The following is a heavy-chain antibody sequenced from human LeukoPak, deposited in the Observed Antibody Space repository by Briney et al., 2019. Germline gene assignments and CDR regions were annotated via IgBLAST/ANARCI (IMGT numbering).Heavy chain of an antibody. D-gene: IGHD5-24*01. CDR2: ISYDGSNK. CDR1: GFTFSSYG. J-gene: IGHJ4*02. V-gene: IGHV3-30*18. Sequence: TGGSLRLSCAASGFTFSSYGMHWVRQAPGKGLEWVAVISYDGSNKYYADSVKGRFTISRDNSKNTLYLQMNSLRAEDTAVYYCAKDRALQMATIPLDYWGQGTLVTVSS. CDR3: AKDRALQMATIPLDY.